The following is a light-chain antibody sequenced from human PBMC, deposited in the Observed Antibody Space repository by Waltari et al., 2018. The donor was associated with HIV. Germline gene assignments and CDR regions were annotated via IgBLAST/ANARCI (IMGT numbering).Light chain of an antibody. CDR2: DVS. Sequence: QSALTQPASVSGSPGQSITISCTGTSSDIGTYTYVPWYQQHPGKAPKLMIYDVSNRPSGVSNRFSGSKSGNTASLTISGLQAEDEADYYCSSYTSSSTPVVFGGGTKLTVL. CDR3: SSYTSSSTPVV. V-gene: IGLV2-14*01. J-gene: IGLJ2*01. CDR1: SSDIGTYTY.